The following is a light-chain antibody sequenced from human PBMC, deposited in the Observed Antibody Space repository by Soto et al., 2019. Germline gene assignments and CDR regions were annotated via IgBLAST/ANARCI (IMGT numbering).Light chain of an antibody. CDR1: QSVSGSY. V-gene: IGKV3-20*01. J-gene: IGKJ5*01. CDR3: QQYGSSPIT. CDR2: GAS. Sequence: EIVLTQSSGTLSLSPGQRATLSCRASQSVSGSYLAWYRQKPGQAPRVLIYGASSRATGIPDRFSGSGSGTDFILTISRLEPEDFAVYYCQQYGSSPITFGQGTRLEIK.